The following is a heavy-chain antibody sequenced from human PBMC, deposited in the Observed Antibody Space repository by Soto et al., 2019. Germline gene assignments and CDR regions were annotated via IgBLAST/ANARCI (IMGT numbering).Heavy chain of an antibody. Sequence: GASVKVSCKASGYTFTSYGISWVRQAPGQGLEWMGWISAYNGNTNYAQKLQGRVTMTTDTSTSTAYMELRSLRSDDTAVYYCARDYGRFFEWPWFDPWGQGTLVTVSS. CDR1: GYTFTSYG. CDR3: ARDYGRFFEWPWFDP. J-gene: IGHJ5*02. D-gene: IGHD3-3*01. CDR2: ISAYNGNT. V-gene: IGHV1-18*01.